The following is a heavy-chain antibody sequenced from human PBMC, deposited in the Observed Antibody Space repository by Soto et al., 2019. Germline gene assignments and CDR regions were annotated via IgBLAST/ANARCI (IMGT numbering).Heavy chain of an antibody. J-gene: IGHJ3*01. CDR1: GGSISSYY. V-gene: IGHV4-4*07. D-gene: IGHD1-26*01. CDR2: IYASGIT. CDR3: ASSPSKPGEPIWDVFDF. Sequence: PSETLSLTCTVSGGSISSYYWSWIRQPAGKGLEWIGRIYASGITNYNPSLKSRINMSIDTSKNQFSLKLNSVTAADTAVYYCASSPSKPGEPIWDVFDFWGQGTKVTVSS.